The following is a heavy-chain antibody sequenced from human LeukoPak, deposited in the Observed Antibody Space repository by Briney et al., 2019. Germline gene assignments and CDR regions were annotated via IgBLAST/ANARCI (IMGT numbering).Heavy chain of an antibody. CDR1: GGSISSYY. CDR3: ARHNRKGSSSWLYYYYGMDV. D-gene: IGHD6-13*01. J-gene: IGHJ6*02. Sequence: SETLSLTCTVSGGSISSYYWSWIRQPPGKALEWIAYISYSGITNYNPSLKSRVTISVDTSKSQFSLKLTSVTAADTAVYYCARHNRKGSSSWLYYYYGMDVWGQGTTVTVSS. CDR2: ISYSGIT. V-gene: IGHV4-59*08.